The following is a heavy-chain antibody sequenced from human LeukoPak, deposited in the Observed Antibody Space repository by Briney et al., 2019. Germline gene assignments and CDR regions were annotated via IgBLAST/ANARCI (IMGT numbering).Heavy chain of an antibody. Sequence: GESLKISCKGSGYSFTSYWIGWVRQMPGKGLEWMGIIYPGDSDTRYSPSFQGQVTISADKSISTAYLQWSSLKASDTAMYYCARRRDSSGYHYVDAFDIWGQGTMVTVCS. CDR2: IYPGDSDT. D-gene: IGHD3-22*01. V-gene: IGHV5-51*01. J-gene: IGHJ3*02. CDR3: ARRRDSSGYHYVDAFDI. CDR1: GYSFTSYW.